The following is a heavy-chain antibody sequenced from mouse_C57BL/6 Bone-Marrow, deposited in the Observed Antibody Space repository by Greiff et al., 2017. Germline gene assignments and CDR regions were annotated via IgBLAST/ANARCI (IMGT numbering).Heavy chain of an antibody. CDR2: IDPSDSET. J-gene: IGHJ4*01. CDR1: GYTFTSYW. Sequence: QVQLQQPGAELVRPGSSVKLSCKASGYTFTSYWMHWVKQRPIQGLEWIGNIDPSDSETNYNQKFKDKATLTVDKSSSTAYMQLSSLTSEDSAVYYCARGCFYAMDYWGQGTSVTVSS. V-gene: IGHV1-52*01. CDR3: ARGCFYAMDY.